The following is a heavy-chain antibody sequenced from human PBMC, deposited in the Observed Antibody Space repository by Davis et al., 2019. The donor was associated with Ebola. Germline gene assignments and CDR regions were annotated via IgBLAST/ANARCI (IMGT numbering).Heavy chain of an antibody. CDR1: GFTFSSYA. CDR3: ARDAGYCSGGSCS. Sequence: GESLKISCADSGFTFSSYAMHWVRQAPGEGLEWVAVISYDGSNKFYADSVKGRFTISRDNAKNSLYLQMNSLRAEDTAVYYCARDAGYCSGGSCSWGQGTLVTVSS. V-gene: IGHV3-30-3*01. J-gene: IGHJ4*02. CDR2: ISYDGSNK. D-gene: IGHD2-15*01.